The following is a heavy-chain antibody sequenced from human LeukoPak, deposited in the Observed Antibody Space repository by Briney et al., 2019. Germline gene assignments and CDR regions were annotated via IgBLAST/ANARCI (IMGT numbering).Heavy chain of an antibody. CDR2: IIPILGIA. J-gene: IGHJ4*02. CDR3: ARDSGVTRVPDY. V-gene: IGHV1-69*04. Sequence: SVKVSCKASGGTFSSYAISWVRQAPGQGLEWMGRIIPILGIANYAQKFQGRVTITADKSTSTAYMELSSLRSEDTAVYYCARDSGVTRVPDYWGQGTLVTVSS. D-gene: IGHD4-17*01. CDR1: GGTFSSYA.